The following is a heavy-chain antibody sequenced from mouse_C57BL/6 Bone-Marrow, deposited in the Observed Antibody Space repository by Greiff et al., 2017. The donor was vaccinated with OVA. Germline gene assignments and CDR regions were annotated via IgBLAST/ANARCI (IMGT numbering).Heavy chain of an antibody. CDR3: ARGGYYGLFAY. D-gene: IGHD1-1*02. J-gene: IGHJ3*01. CDR2: INPGSGGT. V-gene: IGHV1-54*01. CDR1: GYAFTNYL. Sequence: LVESGAELVRPGTSVKVSCKASGYAFTNYLIEWVKQRPGQGLEWIGVINPGSGGTKYNEKFKGKATLTADKSSSTAYMQLSSLTSEDSAVYFCARGGYYGLFAYWGQGTLVTVSA.